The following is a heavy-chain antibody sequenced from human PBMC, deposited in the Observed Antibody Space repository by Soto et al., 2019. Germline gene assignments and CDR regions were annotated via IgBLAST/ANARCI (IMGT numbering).Heavy chain of an antibody. CDR3: ARDADYGGPRGMDV. CDR2: IWYDGSNK. D-gene: IGHD4-17*01. J-gene: IGHJ6*02. CDR1: GFTFSSYG. Sequence: ESGGGVVQPGRSLRLSCAASGFTFSSYGMHWVRQAPGKGLEWVAVIWYDGSNKYYADSVKGRFTISRDNSKNTLYLQMNSLRAEDTAVYYCARDADYGGPRGMDVWGQGTTVTVSS. V-gene: IGHV3-33*01.